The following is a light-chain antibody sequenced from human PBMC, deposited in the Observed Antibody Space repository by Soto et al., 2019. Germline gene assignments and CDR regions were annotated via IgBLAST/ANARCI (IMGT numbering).Light chain of an antibody. CDR3: QQYGSSRFT. V-gene: IGKV3-20*01. Sequence: EIVLTQSPGTLSLSPGERATLSCRASQSVSSSYLAWYQQKPGHAPRLRIYGASSRATGIPDRFSGSGSGTDFTLTISRLEPEDFAVYYCQQYGSSRFTFGPGTKVDIK. CDR2: GAS. CDR1: QSVSSSY. J-gene: IGKJ3*01.